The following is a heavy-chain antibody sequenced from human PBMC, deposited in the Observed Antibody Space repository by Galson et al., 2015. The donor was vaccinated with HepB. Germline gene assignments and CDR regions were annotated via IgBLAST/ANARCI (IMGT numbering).Heavy chain of an antibody. Sequence: SLRLSCAASGFTFSNYAMSWVRQAPGKGLEWVSAISGPGRATYYADSVKGRFTISRDNSRNVVYLQMNSLRAGDTAVYYCARERGSIFSQLYYFDYWGQGALVTVSS. CDR3: ARERGSIFSQLYYFDY. J-gene: IGHJ4*02. D-gene: IGHD3-16*01. V-gene: IGHV3-23*01. CDR2: ISGPGRAT. CDR1: GFTFSNYA.